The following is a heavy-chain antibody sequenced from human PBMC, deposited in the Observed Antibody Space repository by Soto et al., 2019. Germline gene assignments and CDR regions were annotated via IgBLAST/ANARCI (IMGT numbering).Heavy chain of an antibody. D-gene: IGHD3-3*01. CDR3: ARGVETSHYYYGMDV. Sequence: EVQLVESGGGLVQPGGSLRLSCAASGFTFSSYWMHWVRQGPGKGLVWVSRILSDGSTTSYADSVKGRFTISRDNAKNTLYLQMNSLRAEDTAVYYCARGVETSHYYYGMDVWGQGTTVTVSS. V-gene: IGHV3-74*01. CDR2: ILSDGSTT. CDR1: GFTFSSYW. J-gene: IGHJ6*02.